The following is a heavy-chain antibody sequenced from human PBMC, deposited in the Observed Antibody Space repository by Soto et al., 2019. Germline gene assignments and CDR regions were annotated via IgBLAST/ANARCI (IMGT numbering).Heavy chain of an antibody. D-gene: IGHD3-3*01. Sequence: EVQLLESGGGLVQPGGSLRLSCAASGFTFGRHAMIWVRQAPGKGLEWVSAISGSGGSAYYADSVKGRFTISRENSINTLYLQMNSLRAEDTALYYCAKEPYSDFWSAYYYFDYWGQGTLVTVSS. CDR1: GFTFGRHA. CDR2: ISGSGGSA. CDR3: AKEPYSDFWSAYYYFDY. V-gene: IGHV3-23*01. J-gene: IGHJ4*02.